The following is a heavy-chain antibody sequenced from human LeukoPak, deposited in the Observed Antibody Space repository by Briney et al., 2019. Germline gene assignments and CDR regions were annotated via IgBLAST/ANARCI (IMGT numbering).Heavy chain of an antibody. D-gene: IGHD3-22*01. CDR1: GFTFSSYA. Sequence: GGSLRLSCAASGFTFSSYAMSWVRQAPGKGLEWVSAISGSGGSTYYADSVKGRFTISRDNPKNTLYLQMNSLRAEDTAVYYCAKDKEGSFYYDSSGYDYWGQGTLVTVSS. CDR2: ISGSGGST. V-gene: IGHV3-23*01. CDR3: AKDKEGSFYYDSSGYDY. J-gene: IGHJ4*02.